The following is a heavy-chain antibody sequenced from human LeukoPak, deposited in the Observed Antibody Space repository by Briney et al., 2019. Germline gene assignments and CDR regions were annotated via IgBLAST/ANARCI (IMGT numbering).Heavy chain of an antibody. V-gene: IGHV4-59*01. CDR2: IYYSGST. CDR3: ASLSSSWYGMDV. D-gene: IGHD6-13*01. CDR1: GGSISSYY. Sequence: SSETLSLTCTVSGGSISSYYWSRIRQPPGKGLEWIGYIYYSGSTNYNPSLKSRVTISVDTSKNQFSLKLSSVTAADTAVYYCASLSSSWYGMDVWGQGTTVTVSS. J-gene: IGHJ6*02.